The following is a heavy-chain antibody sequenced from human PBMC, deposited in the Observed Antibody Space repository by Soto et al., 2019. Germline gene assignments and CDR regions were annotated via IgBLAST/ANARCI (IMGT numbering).Heavy chain of an antibody. V-gene: IGHV4-61*01. Sequence: SETLSLTCTVSGGSVSNDYYFWSWIRQPPGKGLEWIGYIHYSGTTNYNPSVMSRVTISVDTSKNQLSLNLSSVTAADTAVYYCARGRREYCTNGVCYTFVPDWGQGTLVTV. D-gene: IGHD2-8*01. CDR1: GGSVSNDYYF. CDR2: IHYSGTT. J-gene: IGHJ4*02. CDR3: ARGRREYCTNGVCYTFVPD.